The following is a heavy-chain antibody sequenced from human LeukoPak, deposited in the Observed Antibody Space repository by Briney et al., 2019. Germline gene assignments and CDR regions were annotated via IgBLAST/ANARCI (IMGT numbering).Heavy chain of an antibody. CDR3: ARDRVRGTITYAGFDP. J-gene: IGHJ5*02. V-gene: IGHV4-31*03. CDR2: VYYSGST. D-gene: IGHD3-10*01. CDR1: GGSISSGGYY. Sequence: SETLSLTCTVSGGSISSGGYYWSWIRQHPGKGLEWIGYVYYSGSTYYNPSLKSRVAISLDTSKNQFSLELSSVTAADTAVYYCARDRVRGTITYAGFDPWGQGTLVTVSS.